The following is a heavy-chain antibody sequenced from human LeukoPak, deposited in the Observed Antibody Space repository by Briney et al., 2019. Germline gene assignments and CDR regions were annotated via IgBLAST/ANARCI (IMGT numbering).Heavy chain of an antibody. D-gene: IGHD4-23*01. Sequence: GGSLRLSCAASGFTFSTYAMSWVRQAPGKGLECVSALSGNGNTIYYAGSIKGRFTISRDNSKNTLSLQMNSLRAEDTAVYYCAKALYGGHDYWGQGTLVTVSS. CDR3: AKALYGGHDY. V-gene: IGHV3-23*01. J-gene: IGHJ4*02. CDR1: GFTFSTYA. CDR2: LSGNGNTI.